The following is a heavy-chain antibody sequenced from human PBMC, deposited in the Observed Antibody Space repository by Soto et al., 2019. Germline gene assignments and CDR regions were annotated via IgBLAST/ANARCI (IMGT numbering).Heavy chain of an antibody. CDR2: INAVNGET. D-gene: IGHD2-2*02. CDR3: ARSTTSCYSLCWFDP. CDR1: GYTFTTYT. J-gene: IGHJ5*02. V-gene: IGHV1-3*01. Sequence: VQLVQSGAEVMQPGASVKVSCKASGYTFTTYTIQWVRQATGQRLACMGWINAVNGETKYSQNFQGRVTITRDTSASTAYMELNSLRSEVTAVYFCARSTTSCYSLCWFDPWGQGTLVTVSS.